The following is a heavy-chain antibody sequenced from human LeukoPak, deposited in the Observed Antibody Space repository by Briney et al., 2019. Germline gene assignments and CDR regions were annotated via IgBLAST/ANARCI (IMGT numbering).Heavy chain of an antibody. V-gene: IGHV3-9*01. D-gene: IGHD1-26*01. J-gene: IGHJ4*02. CDR1: GITLSNYG. CDR2: ISWNSGNI. Sequence: GGSLRLSCAVSGITLSNYGMSWVRQAPGKGLEWVSGISWNSGNIGYADSVKGRFTISRDYAKDSLYLQMNSLRAEDTALYYCAKGGIVAAEYYFDYWGQGTLVTVSS. CDR3: AKGGIVAAEYYFDY.